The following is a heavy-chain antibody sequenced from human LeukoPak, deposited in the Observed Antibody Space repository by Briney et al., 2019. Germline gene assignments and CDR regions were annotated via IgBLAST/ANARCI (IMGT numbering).Heavy chain of an antibody. J-gene: IGHJ2*01. V-gene: IGHV4-61*02. CDR1: GGSINSGSYY. Sequence: SETLSLTCTVSGGSINSGSYYWSWIRQPAGKGLEWIGRIYTSGSTNYNPSLKSRVTISVDTSKNQFSLKLSSVTAADTAVYYCARDKEMVFSGFDLWGRGTLVTVSS. CDR2: IYTSGST. D-gene: IGHD5-24*01. CDR3: ARDKEMVFSGFDL.